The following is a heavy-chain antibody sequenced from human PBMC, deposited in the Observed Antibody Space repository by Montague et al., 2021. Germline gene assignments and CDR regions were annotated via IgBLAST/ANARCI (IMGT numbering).Heavy chain of an antibody. CDR1: GFTFSNYW. CDR2: IRDDGGAT. Sequence: SLRLSCAASGFTFSNYWMSWVRQAPGKGLEWVAHIRDDGGATYHVDSVKGRFTISRDNAKNSLYLQMSSLRAEDTAVYYCARYTYYYCDYWGQGTLVTVSS. D-gene: IGHD1-26*01. CDR3: ARYTYYYCDY. V-gene: IGHV3-7*05. J-gene: IGHJ4*02.